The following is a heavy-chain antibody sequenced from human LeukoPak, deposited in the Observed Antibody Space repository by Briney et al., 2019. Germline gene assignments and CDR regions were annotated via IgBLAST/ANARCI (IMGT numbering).Heavy chain of an antibody. Sequence: ASVKVSCKASGYTFTGYYMHWVRQAPGQGLEWMGWISAYNGNTNYAQKLQGRVTMTTDTSTSTAYMELRSLRSDDTAVYYCARAPRYGGREDYWGQGTLVTVSS. CDR3: ARAPRYGGREDY. J-gene: IGHJ4*02. CDR1: GYTFTGYY. CDR2: ISAYNGNT. V-gene: IGHV1-18*04. D-gene: IGHD3-16*01.